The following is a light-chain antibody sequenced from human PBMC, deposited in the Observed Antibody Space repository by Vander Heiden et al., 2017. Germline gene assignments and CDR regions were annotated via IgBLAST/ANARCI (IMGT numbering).Light chain of an antibody. Sequence: DIVMTQSPDSLAVPLGAGATFHCKSSQSVLYSSNNKNYLPWYQKKPGQPTKLLIDGASTRESGVPDRFSGSASGTDFTLTISSLQAENVTVYYCQRYNSTPYTFGQGTKLEIK. CDR2: GAS. CDR3: QRYNSTPYT. CDR1: QSVLYSSNNKNY. V-gene: IGKV4-1*01. J-gene: IGKJ2*01.